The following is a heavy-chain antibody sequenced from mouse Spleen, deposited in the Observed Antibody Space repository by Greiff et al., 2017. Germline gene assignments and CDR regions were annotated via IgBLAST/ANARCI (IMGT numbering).Heavy chain of an antibody. CDR3: ASGAYYRYDGPWFAY. J-gene: IGHJ3*01. D-gene: IGHD2-14*01. CDR1: GYTFTSYW. V-gene: IGHV1-7*01. Sequence: VHLVESGAELAKPGASVKLSCKASGYTFTSYWMHWVKQRPGQGLEWIGYINPSSGYTKYNQKFKDKATLTADKSSSTAYMQLSSLTYEDSAVYYCASGAYYRYDGPWFAYWGQGTLVTVSA. CDR2: INPSSGYT.